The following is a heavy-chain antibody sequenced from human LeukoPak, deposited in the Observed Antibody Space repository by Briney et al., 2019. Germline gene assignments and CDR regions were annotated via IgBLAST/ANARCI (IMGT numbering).Heavy chain of an antibody. Sequence: QSGNSLRLSCAASGFTFSSSGMHWVRQAPGKGLEWVAVIWYDGSNRYYADSVKGRFTISRDNAKNSVYLQMNSLRAEDTAVYYCARLVCSTIPCYGKFYFDSWGQGTPVPVSS. D-gene: IGHD2-2*01. CDR2: IWYDGSNR. V-gene: IGHV3-33*01. CDR3: ARLVCSTIPCYGKFYFDS. CDR1: GFTFSSSG. J-gene: IGHJ4*02.